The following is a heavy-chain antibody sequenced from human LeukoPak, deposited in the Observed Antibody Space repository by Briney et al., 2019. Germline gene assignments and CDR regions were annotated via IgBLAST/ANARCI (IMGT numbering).Heavy chain of an antibody. CDR3: SRVDENGYNFA. CDR2: ISGGSSYI. V-gene: IGHV3-21*01. Sequence: PGGSLRLSCAASGFSFSSYSMNWVRQAPGKGLEWVSSISGGSSYIYYADSVKGRFTISRDSAKNSLFLQMNSLRAEDTAVYYCSRVDENGYNFAWGQGTLVTVSS. CDR1: GFSFSSYS. D-gene: IGHD5-24*01. J-gene: IGHJ5*02.